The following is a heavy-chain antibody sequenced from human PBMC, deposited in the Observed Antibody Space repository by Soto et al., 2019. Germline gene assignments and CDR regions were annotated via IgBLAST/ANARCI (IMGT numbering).Heavy chain of an antibody. V-gene: IGHV1-18*01. D-gene: IGHD3-16*01. J-gene: IGHJ6*02. CDR3: VMVDNYVTPTPQDV. CDR1: GYTFTSYG. Sequence: ASVKVSCKASGYTFTSYGISWVRQAPGQRLEWMGWISPYTGNTHSATKVQGRLTMTTDTSTSTAYMDLGSLTSDDTAVYYCVMVDNYVTPTPQDVWGQGTTVTVSS. CDR2: ISPYTGNT.